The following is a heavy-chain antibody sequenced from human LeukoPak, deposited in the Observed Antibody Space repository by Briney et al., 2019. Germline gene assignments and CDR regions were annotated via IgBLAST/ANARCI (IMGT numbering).Heavy chain of an antibody. CDR2: ISSSSSTT. V-gene: IGHV3-48*01. Sequence: PGGSLRLSCAASGFTFSSYSMNWVRQAPGKGLEWVSYISSSSSTTYYADSVKGRFTISRDNSKNTLYLQMNSLRAEDTAVYYCAKDDYGDYPYYYYGMDVWGQGTTVTVSS. CDR1: GFTFSSYS. CDR3: AKDDYGDYPYYYYGMDV. D-gene: IGHD4-17*01. J-gene: IGHJ6*02.